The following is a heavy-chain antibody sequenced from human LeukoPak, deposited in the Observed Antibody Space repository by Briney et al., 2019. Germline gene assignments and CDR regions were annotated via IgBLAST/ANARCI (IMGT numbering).Heavy chain of an antibody. CDR2: INPNSGGT. V-gene: IGHV1-2*02. J-gene: IGHJ6*03. CDR3: ARAESRYCSSTSCYPYYYYMDV. CDR1: GYTFTGYY. Sequence: ASVKVSCKASGYTFTGYYMHWVRQAPGQGLEWMGWINPNSGGTNYAQKFQGRVTMTRDTSISTAYMELSGLRSDDTAVYYCARAESRYCSSTSCYPYYYYMDVWGKGTTVTVSS. D-gene: IGHD2-2*01.